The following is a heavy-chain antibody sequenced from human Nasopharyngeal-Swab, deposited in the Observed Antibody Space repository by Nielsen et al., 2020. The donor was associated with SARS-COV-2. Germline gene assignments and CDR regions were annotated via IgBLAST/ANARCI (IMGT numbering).Heavy chain of an antibody. Sequence: ASVKVSCKASGYTFTDYGISWVRQAPGQGLEWRGWISAYNGNTNYEQNLQGRVTMTTDTSTSTAYMELRSLRSDDTAVYYCARDEYDYIWGSYRSPFDYWGQGTLVIVSS. CDR3: ARDEYDYIWGSYRSPFDY. D-gene: IGHD3-16*02. J-gene: IGHJ4*02. CDR2: ISAYNGNT. V-gene: IGHV1-18*04. CDR1: GYTFTDYG.